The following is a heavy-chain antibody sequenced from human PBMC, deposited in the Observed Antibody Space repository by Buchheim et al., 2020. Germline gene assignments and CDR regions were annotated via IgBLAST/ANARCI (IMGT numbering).Heavy chain of an antibody. Sequence: QVQLVESGGGLVKPGGSLRLSCAASGFTFSDYYMSWIRQAPGKGLEWVSYISNTETIIYYADSVKGRFTICRDNAKNSLYLQKNSLRAEDAAVYYCVSYPSIISSRRGFDYWGQGTL. CDR2: ISNTETII. J-gene: IGHJ4*02. CDR1: GFTFSDYY. V-gene: IGHV3-11*01. D-gene: IGHD3-10*01. CDR3: VSYPSIISSRRGFDY.